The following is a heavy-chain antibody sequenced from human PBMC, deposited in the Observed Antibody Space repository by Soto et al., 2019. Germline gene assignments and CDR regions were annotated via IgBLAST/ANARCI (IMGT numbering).Heavy chain of an antibody. Sequence: SLRLSCAASGFTSGDYAMHWVRQVPGKGLEWVSGINWNSGSIGYGDSVKGRFAISRDNAKNSLHLQMNSLSAEDTAFYYCVKDESINWYSGHFRHWGQGTLVTVSS. V-gene: IGHV3-9*02. CDR3: VKDESINWYSGHFRH. J-gene: IGHJ1*01. CDR2: INWNSGSI. CDR1: GFTSGDYA. D-gene: IGHD6-13*01.